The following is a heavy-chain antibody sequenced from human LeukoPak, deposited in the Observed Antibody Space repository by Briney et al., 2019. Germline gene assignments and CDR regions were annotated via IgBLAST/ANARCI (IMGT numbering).Heavy chain of an antibody. V-gene: IGHV3-21*01. D-gene: IGHD3-10*01. CDR2: ISSSSSYI. CDR1: GFTFSSYS. CDR3: ARSSGSYSHDY. Sequence: GGSLRLSCAASGFTFSSYSMNWVRQAPGKGLEGVSSISSSSSYIYYADSVKGRLTISRDNAKNSLYLQMNSLRAEDTAVYYCARSSGSYSHDYWGQGTLVTVSS. J-gene: IGHJ4*02.